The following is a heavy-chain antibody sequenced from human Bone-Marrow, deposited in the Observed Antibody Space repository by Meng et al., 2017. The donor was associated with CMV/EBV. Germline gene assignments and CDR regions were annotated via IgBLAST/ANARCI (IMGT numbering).Heavy chain of an antibody. J-gene: IGHJ6*02. V-gene: IGHV1-8*03. CDR3: ERLGTTWSGYGFYYYYGMDV. Sequence: ASVKVSCKASGYTFTSYDINWVRQATGQGLEWMGWMNPNSGNTGYAQKFQGRVTITRNTCISTAYMELNSLRSEDTAVYYCERLGTTWSGYGFYYYYGMDVWGQGTTVTVSS. CDR1: GYTFTSYD. CDR2: MNPNSGNT. D-gene: IGHD3-3*01.